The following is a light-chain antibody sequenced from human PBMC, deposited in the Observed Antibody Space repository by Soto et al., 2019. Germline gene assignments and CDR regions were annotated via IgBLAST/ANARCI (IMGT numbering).Light chain of an antibody. CDR1: QNIDIY. CDR3: QQTFNVPPWT. V-gene: IGKV1-39*01. J-gene: IGKJ1*01. Sequence: DIQMTQSPSSLSASVGDTVTITCRASQNIDIYLNWYQQKAGTAPKVLISGASNLQRGVPSRFSGSGSGTDFTLTINNLQPEDFATYCCQQTFNVPPWTFGQGTKVDVK. CDR2: GAS.